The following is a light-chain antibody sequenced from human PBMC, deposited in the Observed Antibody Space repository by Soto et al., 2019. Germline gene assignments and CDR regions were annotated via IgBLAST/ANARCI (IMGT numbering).Light chain of an antibody. CDR2: EVN. CDR3: SLYTTSSTRVV. CDR1: SSDVGNYNR. V-gene: IGLV2-18*01. Sequence: QSVLTQPPSVSGSPGQSVTISCTGTSSDVGNYNRVSWYQQPPGTAPKLIIYEVNNRPSGVPDRFSGSKSGNTASLTISGLQADDEANYFCSLYTTSSTRVVFGGGTKLTVL. J-gene: IGLJ2*01.